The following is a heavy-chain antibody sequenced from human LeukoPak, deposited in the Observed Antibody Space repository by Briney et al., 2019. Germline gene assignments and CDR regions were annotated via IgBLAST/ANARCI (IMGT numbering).Heavy chain of an antibody. J-gene: IGHJ5*02. CDR3: ARRDYDLYWFDP. V-gene: IGHV4-39*01. D-gene: IGHD3-3*01. CDR1: GGSISSSSYY. Sequence: SETLSPTCIVSGGSISSSSYYWGWIRQPPGKGLEWIGSIYYSGHTYYNPSLKSRVTISVDTSKNQFSLKLNSVTAADTSMYYCARRDYDLYWFDPWGQGTLVTVSP. CDR2: IYYSGHT.